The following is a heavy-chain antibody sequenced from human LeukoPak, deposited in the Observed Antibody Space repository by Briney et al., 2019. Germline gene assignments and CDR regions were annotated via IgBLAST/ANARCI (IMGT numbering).Heavy chain of an antibody. Sequence: GASVKVSCKASGYTFTSYGISWVRQAPGQGLEWMGWISAYNGNTNYAQKLQGRVTMTTDTSTSTAYMELRSLRSDDTAVYYCARQADYGGNSDAFDIWGKGTTVTVSS. CDR3: ARQADYGGNSDAFDI. CDR2: ISAYNGNT. V-gene: IGHV1-18*01. CDR1: GYTFTSYG. J-gene: IGHJ6*04. D-gene: IGHD4-23*01.